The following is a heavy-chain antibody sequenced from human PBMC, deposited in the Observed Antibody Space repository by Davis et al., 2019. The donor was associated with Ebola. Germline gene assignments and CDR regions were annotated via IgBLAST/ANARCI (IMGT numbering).Heavy chain of an antibody. CDR2: IKEDGSEK. CDR3: ARDPWDF. Sequence: GESLKISCAASGFTFSNYAMSWVRQAPGKGLEWVANIKEDGSEKYYLDSVKGRFTISRDNAKNSLYLQMNSLGVEDTAVYYCARDPWDFWGQGTLVTVSS. CDR1: GFTFSNYA. V-gene: IGHV3-7*01. J-gene: IGHJ4*02.